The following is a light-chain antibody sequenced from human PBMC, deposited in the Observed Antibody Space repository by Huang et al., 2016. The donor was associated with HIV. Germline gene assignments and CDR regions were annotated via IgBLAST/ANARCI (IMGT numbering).Light chain of an antibody. Sequence: DIQMTQSPSSQSASVGDRVTSTCRASQNIRNYLTWYQQKPGKAPNLLIYVASTLQTGVPSRFSGSGSGTEFTLPISGLQPEDFATYYCQESYSTPWTFGQGTKVEI. CDR3: QESYSTPWT. CDR2: VAS. V-gene: IGKV1-39*01. CDR1: QNIRNY. J-gene: IGKJ1*01.